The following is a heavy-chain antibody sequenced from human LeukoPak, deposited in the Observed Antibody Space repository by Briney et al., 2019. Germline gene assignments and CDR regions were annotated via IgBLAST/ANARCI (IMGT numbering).Heavy chain of an antibody. CDR1: GFTFSSYS. J-gene: IGHJ4*02. CDR3: ASPGRVVVAATSFDY. D-gene: IGHD2-15*01. CDR2: ISSSSSYI. Sequence: GGSLRLSCAASGFTFSSYSMNWVRQAPGKGLEWVSSISSSSSYIYYADSVKGRFTISRDNAKNSLYLQMNSLRAEDTAVYYCASPGRVVVAATSFDYWGQGTLVAVSS. V-gene: IGHV3-21*01.